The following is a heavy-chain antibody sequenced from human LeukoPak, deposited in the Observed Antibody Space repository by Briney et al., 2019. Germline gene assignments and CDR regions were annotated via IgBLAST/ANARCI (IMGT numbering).Heavy chain of an antibody. CDR3: ARVPGRYAFDF. CDR1: GFTFSDYY. CDR2: ISTSGSST. V-gene: IGHV3-11*03. J-gene: IGHJ3*01. D-gene: IGHD2-15*01. Sequence: GGSLRLSCAASGFTFSDYYMSWIRQARGKGPEWVSYISTSGSSTNYADSVKGRFTISRDNAKNSLYLQMDRLRAEDTAVYYCARVPGRYAFDFWGQGTMVTVSS.